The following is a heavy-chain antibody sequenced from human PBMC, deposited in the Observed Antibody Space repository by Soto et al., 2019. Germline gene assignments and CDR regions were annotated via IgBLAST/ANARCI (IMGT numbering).Heavy chain of an antibody. CDR3: AREGDGADSLHV. D-gene: IGHD1-26*01. CDR2: IHHSGSI. V-gene: IGHV4-30-4*08. Sequence: SETLSLTCTVSGDFLSSDYYHWTWLRQSPGKGLEWIGYIHHSGSILYNPSLKSRVTISVDTSKNQFSPHLTSVTAADTAVYFCAREGDGADSLHVWGQGTTVTLSS. J-gene: IGHJ6*02. CDR1: GDFLSSDYYH.